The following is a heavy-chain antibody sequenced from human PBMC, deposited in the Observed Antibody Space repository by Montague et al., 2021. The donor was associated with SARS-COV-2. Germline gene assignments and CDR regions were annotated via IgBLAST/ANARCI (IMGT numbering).Heavy chain of an antibody. CDR3: ARGVRRTLTQLCIRSGFDN. D-gene: IGHD5-18*01. Sequence: SETLSLTCTVSGGSISSSSYYWGWIRQPPGKGLEWIGSIYYSGSTYYNPSLKSRVTISVDTSKNHFSLKLSSVTAADTAVYYCARGVRRTLTQLCIRSGFDNWGQGTLVTVSS. CDR1: GGSISSSSYY. J-gene: IGHJ4*02. CDR2: IYYSGST. V-gene: IGHV4-39*02.